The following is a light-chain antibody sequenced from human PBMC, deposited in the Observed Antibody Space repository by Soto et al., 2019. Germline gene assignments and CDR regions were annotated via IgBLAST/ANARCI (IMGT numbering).Light chain of an antibody. CDR3: QQFGSLPPWT. CDR2: DAS. CDR1: QSVSRSY. J-gene: IGKJ1*01. V-gene: IGKV3-20*01. Sequence: EIVLTQSPGTLSLSPGERATLSCRASQSVSRSYLAWYQQKPGQAPRLLIYDASSRATGIPDRFSGSGSGTDFTLTISRLEPEDFAVYYCQQFGSLPPWTFGQGTKVDIK.